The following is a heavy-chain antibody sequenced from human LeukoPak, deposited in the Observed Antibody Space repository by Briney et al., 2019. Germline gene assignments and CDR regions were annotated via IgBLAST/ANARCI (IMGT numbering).Heavy chain of an antibody. CDR1: GGSVSSGSYY. J-gene: IGHJ3*02. V-gene: IGHV4-61*01. Sequence: SETLSLTCTVSGGSVSSGSYYWSWIRQPPGKGLEWIGYIYYSGSTNYNPSLKSRVTISVDTSKNQFSLKLSSVTAADTAVYYCARDCNAFDIWGQGTMVTVSS. CDR2: IYYSGST. CDR3: ARDCNAFDI.